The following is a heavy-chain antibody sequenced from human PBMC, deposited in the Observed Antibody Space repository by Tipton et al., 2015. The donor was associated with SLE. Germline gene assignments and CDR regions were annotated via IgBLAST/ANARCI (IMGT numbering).Heavy chain of an antibody. V-gene: IGHV1-3*01. J-gene: IGHJ4*02. CDR2: ISAGNGIT. CDR1: GYTFTGYA. Sequence: QVQLVQSGAEVKKPGASVKVSCKASGYTFTGYAIHWVRQAPGQGLEWMGWISAGNGITKYSQKFHDRVTITRDTSASTAYMDLSSLRSEDTAVYYCARSGPRVLLDSWGQGTLVSVSS. D-gene: IGHD3-10*01. CDR3: ARSGPRVLLDS.